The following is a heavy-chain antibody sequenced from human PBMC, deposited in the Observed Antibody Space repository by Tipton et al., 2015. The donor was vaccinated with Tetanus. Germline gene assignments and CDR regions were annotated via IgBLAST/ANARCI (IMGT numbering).Heavy chain of an antibody. D-gene: IGHD1-26*01. J-gene: IGHJ6*02. CDR3: ARVGRDYYYGMDV. CDR2: IGSFSRTI. Sequence: SLRLSCEVSGFIFSNYKMNWVRQAPGKGLEWISYIGSFSRTINYADSVRGRFTTFRDNAKSSLYLQMSRLRAEDTAVYYCARVGRDYYYGMDVWGQGTTVTVSS. V-gene: IGHV3-48*01. CDR1: GFIFSNYK.